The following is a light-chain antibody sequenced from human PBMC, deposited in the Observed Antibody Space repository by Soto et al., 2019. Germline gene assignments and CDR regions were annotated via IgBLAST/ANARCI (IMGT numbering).Light chain of an antibody. CDR2: QVS. V-gene: IGKV2-30*01. Sequence: DVVMTQSPLSLPVTLGQPASISCRSTESLAYSDGNTYLNWFHQRPGQSPRRLIYQVSNRDSGVPDRFTGSGSGTDFTLKISRVEAEDVGVYYCMQGRHWPLTFGGGTKVEIK. J-gene: IGKJ4*01. CDR3: MQGRHWPLT. CDR1: ESLAYSDGNTY.